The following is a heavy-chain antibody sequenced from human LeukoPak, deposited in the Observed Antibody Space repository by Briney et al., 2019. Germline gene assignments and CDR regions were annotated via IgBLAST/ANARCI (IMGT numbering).Heavy chain of an antibody. CDR3: ARGDTAMLP. V-gene: IGHV6-1*01. CDR1: GDTVSSNSAG. D-gene: IGHD5-18*01. J-gene: IGHJ5*02. Sequence: SQTLSLTCAISGDTVSSNSAGWNWIRQSPSRGLEWLGRTYYRSKLYNDYAVSVKSRITINPATSKNQFSLQLNSVTPEDTAVYYCARGDTAMLPWGQGTLVTVSS. CDR2: TYYRSKLYN.